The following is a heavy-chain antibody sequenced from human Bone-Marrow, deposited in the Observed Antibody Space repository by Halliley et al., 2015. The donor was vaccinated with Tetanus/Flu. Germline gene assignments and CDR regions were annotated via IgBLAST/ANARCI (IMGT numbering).Heavy chain of an antibody. Sequence: LEWISYISSGHRNTNYADSVKGRFTISRDNAKNSLNLQMDSLRVEDTAMYYYVRVQRGSGYAFDNWGQGTLVTVSS. J-gene: IGHJ4*02. V-gene: IGHV3-11*06. D-gene: IGHD5-12*01. CDR2: ISSGHRNT. CDR3: VRVQRGSGYAFDN.